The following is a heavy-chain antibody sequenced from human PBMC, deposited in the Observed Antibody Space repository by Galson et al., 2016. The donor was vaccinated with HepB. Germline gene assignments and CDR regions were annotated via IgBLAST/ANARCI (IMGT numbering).Heavy chain of an antibody. Sequence: TLSLTCSVSGDSISSGGYHWIWIRQHPGKGPEWIGYIYSSGTTYYNPSLKSRITISLDMSKNQFSLKVNSATAADTAIYHCARGTDFSILYWGQGTLVTVSS. CDR2: IYSSGTT. CDR1: GDSISSGGYH. V-gene: IGHV4-31*03. J-gene: IGHJ4*02. D-gene: IGHD4-11*01. CDR3: ARGTDFSILY.